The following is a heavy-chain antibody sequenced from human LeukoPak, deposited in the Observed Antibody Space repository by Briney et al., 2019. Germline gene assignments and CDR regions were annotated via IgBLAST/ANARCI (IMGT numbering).Heavy chain of an antibody. CDR3: ARRFSRYYMDV. CDR2: IHHGGST. CDR1: GGSFSGYY. Sequence: SETLSLTRAVYGGSFSGYYWSWIRQPPGKGLEWIGEIHHGGSTNYKPALNSRLTMLLDSAKKQFSLRLTSVTAADTAVYYCARRFSRYYMDVWGKGTTVIVSS. V-gene: IGHV4-34*01. D-gene: IGHD3-16*01. J-gene: IGHJ6*03.